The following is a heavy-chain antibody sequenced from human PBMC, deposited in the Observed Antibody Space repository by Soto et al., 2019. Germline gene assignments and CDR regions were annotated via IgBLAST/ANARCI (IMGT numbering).Heavy chain of an antibody. CDR1: GFTFSSYS. Sequence: EVQLVESGGGLVKPGGSLRLSCAASGFTFSSYSMNWVRQAPGKGLEWVSSISSSSSYIYYADSVKCRFTISRDNAKNSLYLQRNSLRDEDTAVYYCARAGQWLDREGDDAFDIWGQGTMVTVSS. CDR3: ARAGQWLDREGDDAFDI. CDR2: ISSSSSYI. V-gene: IGHV3-21*01. D-gene: IGHD6-19*01. J-gene: IGHJ3*02.